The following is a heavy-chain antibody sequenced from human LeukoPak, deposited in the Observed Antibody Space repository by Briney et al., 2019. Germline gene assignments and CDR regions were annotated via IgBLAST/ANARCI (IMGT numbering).Heavy chain of an antibody. CDR3: ARYRYYYDSSGYYGVFYYYGMDV. CDR1: GGTFSSYA. D-gene: IGHD3-22*01. CDR2: IIPILGIA. J-gene: IGHJ6*02. V-gene: IGHV1-69*04. Sequence: GSSVKVSCKASGGTFSSYAISWVRQAPGQGLEWMGRIIPILGIANYAQKFQGRVTITADKSTSTAYMELSSLRSEDTAVYYCARYRYYYDSSGYYGVFYYYGMDVWGQGTTVTVSS.